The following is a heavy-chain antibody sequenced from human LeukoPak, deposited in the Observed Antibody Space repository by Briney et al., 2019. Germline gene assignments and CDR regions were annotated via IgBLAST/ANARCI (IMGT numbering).Heavy chain of an antibody. CDR1: GDSISSYY. CDR3: ARHLSDGDYIPRD. D-gene: IGHD4-17*01. CDR2: IYYSGST. V-gene: IGHV4-59*08. Sequence: SETLSLTCTVSGDSISSYYWRWIRQPPGKGLEWIGYIYYSGSTNYNPSLRSRVTISVDTSKNQFSLQLSSVTAADAAVYYCARHLSDGDYIPRDWGQGTLVTVSS. J-gene: IGHJ4*02.